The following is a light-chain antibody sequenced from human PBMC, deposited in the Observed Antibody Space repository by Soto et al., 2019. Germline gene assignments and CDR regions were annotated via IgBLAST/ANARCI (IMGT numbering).Light chain of an antibody. CDR3: SSYAGTPML. CDR1: SSDVGAYIY. V-gene: IGLV2-8*01. J-gene: IGLJ2*01. Sequence: QSVLTQPPSASGSPGQSVTISCTGTSSDVGAYIYVSWYLQHPGKAPKLIIYEVTKRPSGVPDRFSGSKSGSTASLTVSGLQAEDEADYYCSSYAGTPMLFGGGTKLTVL. CDR2: EVT.